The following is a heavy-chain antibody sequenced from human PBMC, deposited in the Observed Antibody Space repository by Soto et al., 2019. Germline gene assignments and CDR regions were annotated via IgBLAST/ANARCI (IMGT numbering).Heavy chain of an antibody. J-gene: IGHJ6*02. CDR1: GFTFSSYA. CDR2: ISGSGGST. Sequence: EVQLLESGGGLVQPGGSLRLACVASGFTFSSYAMTWVRQAPGKGLEWVSGISGSGGSTYYADSVKGRFTISRDNSKNTLYLQMNSLRAEDTAVYYCAKDLYGGASDYGMDVWGQGTTVTVSS. CDR3: AKDLYGGASDYGMDV. V-gene: IGHV3-23*01. D-gene: IGHD4-17*01.